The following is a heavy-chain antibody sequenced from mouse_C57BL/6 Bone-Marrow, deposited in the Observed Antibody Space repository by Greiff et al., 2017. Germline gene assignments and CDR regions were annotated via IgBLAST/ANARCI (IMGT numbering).Heavy chain of an antibody. D-gene: IGHD2-3*01. CDR3: THDGYYGDY. Sequence: VQLQQSGAELVRPGASVKLSCTASGFNIKDDYMHWVKQRPEQGLEWIGRIDPENGDTEYASKFQGKATITADTSSNTAYLQLSSLTSEDTAVYYCTHDGYYGDYWGQGTTLTVSS. V-gene: IGHV14-4*01. CDR1: GFNIKDDY. J-gene: IGHJ2*01. CDR2: IDPENGDT.